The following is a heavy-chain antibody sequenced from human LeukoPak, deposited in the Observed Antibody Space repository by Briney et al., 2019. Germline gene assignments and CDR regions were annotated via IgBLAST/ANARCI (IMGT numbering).Heavy chain of an antibody. J-gene: IGHJ3*02. CDR1: GITFSGHW. V-gene: IGHV3-74*03. CDR2: INADGSST. D-gene: IGHD2-15*01. CDR3: AKDSGKGYCSGGSCYFDAFDI. Sequence: PGGSLRLSCAASGITFSGHWMHWVRQTPGKGLVWVSRINADGSSTAYADSVKGRFTISRDNSKNTLYLQMNSLRAEDTAVYYCAKDSGKGYCSGGSCYFDAFDIWGQGTMVTVSS.